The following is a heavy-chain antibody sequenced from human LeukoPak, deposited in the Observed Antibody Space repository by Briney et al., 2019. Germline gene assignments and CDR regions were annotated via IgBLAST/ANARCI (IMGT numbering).Heavy chain of an antibody. Sequence: PGESLKISCKGSGYSFTSHWIGWVRQMPGKGLEWMGIIYPGDSDTTYSPSFQGQVTISADKSISTAYLQWSSLKASDTAIYYCARVEMATGWFDPWGQGTLVTVSS. CDR2: IYPGDSDT. CDR3: ARVEMATGWFDP. V-gene: IGHV5-51*01. CDR1: GYSFTSHW. D-gene: IGHD5-24*01. J-gene: IGHJ5*02.